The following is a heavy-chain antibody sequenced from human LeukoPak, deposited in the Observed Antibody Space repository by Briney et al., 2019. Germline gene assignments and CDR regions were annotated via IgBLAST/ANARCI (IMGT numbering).Heavy chain of an antibody. D-gene: IGHD3-9*01. V-gene: IGHV4-59*01. CDR1: GGSISSYY. CDR2: IYYSGST. Sequence: PSETLSLTCTVSGGSISSYYWSWIRQPPGKGLEWIGYIYYSGSTNYNPSLKSRVTISVDTSKNQFSLKLSSVTAADTAVYYCARGGYFDWLLPFGYWGQGTLVTVSS. CDR3: ARGGYFDWLLPFGY. J-gene: IGHJ4*02.